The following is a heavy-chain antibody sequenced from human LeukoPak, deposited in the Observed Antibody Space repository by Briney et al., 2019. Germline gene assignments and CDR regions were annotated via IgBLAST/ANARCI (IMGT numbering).Heavy chain of an antibody. CDR3: ARRDYFATGNYVDY. D-gene: IGHD3-10*01. CDR2: IYPPDSDT. V-gene: IGHV5-51*01. J-gene: IGHJ4*02. Sequence: GESLKISCKGSGYPFTNYWIGWVRQMPGKGLEWMGIIYPPDSDTRYSPSFQGQVTIPVDKSISTAYLQWNSLKASDTAIYYCARRDYFATGNYVDYWGQGTLVTVSS. CDR1: GYPFTNYW.